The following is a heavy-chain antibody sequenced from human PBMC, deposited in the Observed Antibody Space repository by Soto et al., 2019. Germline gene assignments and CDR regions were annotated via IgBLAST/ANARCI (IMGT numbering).Heavy chain of an antibody. Sequence: GGSLRLSCAASGFTLSSYAMHWVRQAPGKGLEWVAVISYDGSNKYYADSVKGRFTISRDNSKNTLYLQMNSLRAEDTAVYYCARDLYSGSYLDAFDIWGQGTMVTVSS. J-gene: IGHJ3*02. V-gene: IGHV3-30-3*01. CDR3: ARDLYSGSYLDAFDI. CDR1: GFTLSSYA. CDR2: ISYDGSNK. D-gene: IGHD1-26*01.